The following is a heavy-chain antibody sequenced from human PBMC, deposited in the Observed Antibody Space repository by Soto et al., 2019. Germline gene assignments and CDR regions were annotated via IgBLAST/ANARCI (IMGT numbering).Heavy chain of an antibody. Sequence: GGSLRLSCAASGFTFSSYGMHWVRQAPGKGLEWVAVIWYDGSNKYYADSVKGRFTISRDNSKNTLYLQMNSLRAEDTAVYYCARGEYSGSYYFDYWGQGTLVTVSS. CDR3: ARGEYSGSYYFDY. J-gene: IGHJ4*02. V-gene: IGHV3-33*08. CDR2: IWYDGSNK. D-gene: IGHD1-26*01. CDR1: GFTFSSYG.